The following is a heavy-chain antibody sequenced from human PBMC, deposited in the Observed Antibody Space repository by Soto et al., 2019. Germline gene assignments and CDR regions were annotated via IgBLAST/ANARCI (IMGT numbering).Heavy chain of an antibody. J-gene: IGHJ4*02. CDR1: GLNFDDFA. CDR2: ITWNSRVL. CDR3: AKGRYDFWSPYYFDS. Sequence: EVQLVESGGRLVQPGRSLRLSCVGTGLNFDDFAMQWVRQAPGKGLEWVSGITWNSRVLAYADSVKGRFTISRDNARNSLYLQMDSLRDEDTALYYCAKGRYDFWSPYYFDSWGQGTLVTVSS. D-gene: IGHD3-3*01. V-gene: IGHV3-9*01.